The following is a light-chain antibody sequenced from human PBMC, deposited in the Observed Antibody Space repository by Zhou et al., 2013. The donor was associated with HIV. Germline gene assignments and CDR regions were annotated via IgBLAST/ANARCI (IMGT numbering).Light chain of an antibody. Sequence: DIQMTQSLSTLSASVGDRVTITCRASQSISSWLAWYQQKPGKAPKLLIHDASTLQTGVPSRFSGSGSGTEFTLTISSLQPDDFATYYCQQYNSYPLTFGGGPRWRSN. V-gene: IGKV1-5*01. CDR2: DAS. CDR3: QQYNSYPLT. CDR1: QSISSW. J-gene: IGKJ4*01.